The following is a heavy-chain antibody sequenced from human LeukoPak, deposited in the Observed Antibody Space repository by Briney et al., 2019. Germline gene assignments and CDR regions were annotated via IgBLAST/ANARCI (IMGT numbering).Heavy chain of an antibody. V-gene: IGHV1-18*01. CDR1: GYTFTSYD. Sequence: ASVKVSCKASGYTFTSYDINWVRQATGQGLEWMGWMNPNSGNTNYAQKLQGRVTMTTDTSTSTAYMELRSLRSDDTAVYYCARAHYDFWSGYYYGMDVWGQGTTVTVSS. CDR2: MNPNSGNT. CDR3: ARAHYDFWSGYYYGMDV. D-gene: IGHD3-3*01. J-gene: IGHJ6*02.